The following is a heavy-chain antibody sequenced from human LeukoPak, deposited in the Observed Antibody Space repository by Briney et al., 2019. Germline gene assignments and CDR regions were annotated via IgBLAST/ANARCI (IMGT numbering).Heavy chain of an antibody. CDR2: IYHSGST. V-gene: IGHV4-39*07. CDR3: ARVKGTPSVLRYYYGSGSSQNWFDP. D-gene: IGHD3-10*01. Sequence: SETLSLTCSVSGGSISSSSNYWGWIRQPPGKGLEWIGSIYHSGSTYYNPSLKSRVTISVDTSKNQFSLKLSSVTAADTAVYYCARVKGTPSVLRYYYGSGSSQNWFDPWGQGTLVTVSS. J-gene: IGHJ5*02. CDR1: GGSISSSSNY.